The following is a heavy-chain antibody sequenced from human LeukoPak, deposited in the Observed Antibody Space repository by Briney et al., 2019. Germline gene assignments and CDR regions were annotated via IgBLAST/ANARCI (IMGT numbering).Heavy chain of an antibody. CDR1: GGSISSGGYY. CDR3: AGGRNIAPFDL. CDR2: IYYSGST. J-gene: IGHJ2*01. V-gene: IGHV4-31*03. D-gene: IGHD2/OR15-2a*01. Sequence: PSETLSLTCTVSGGSISSGGYYWSWIRQHPGKGREWIGYIYYSGSTYYNPSLKSRVTISVDTSKNQFSLKLSSVTAADTAVYYCAGGRNIAPFDLWGRGTLVTVSS.